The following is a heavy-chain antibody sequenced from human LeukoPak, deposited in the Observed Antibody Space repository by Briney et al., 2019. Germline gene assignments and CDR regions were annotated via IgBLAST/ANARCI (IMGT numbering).Heavy chain of an antibody. CDR1: GGSFSGYY. CDR3: ARDITNYYGMDV. Sequence: SETLSLTCAVYGGSFSGYYWSWIRQHPGKGLEWIGYIYYSGSTYYNPSLKSRVTISVDTSKNQFSLKLSSVTAADTAVYYCARDITNYYGMDVWGQGTTVTVSS. J-gene: IGHJ6*02. CDR2: IYYSGST. V-gene: IGHV4-31*11.